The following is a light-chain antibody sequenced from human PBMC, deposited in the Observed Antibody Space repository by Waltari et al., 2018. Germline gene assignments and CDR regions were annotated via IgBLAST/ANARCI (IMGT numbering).Light chain of an antibody. Sequence: DIQMTQSPSTLSASVGDRVTITCRPSLSFSSWLAWYQQKPGKAPKLMIYDASSLESGVPSRFSGSGSGTEFTLTISSLQPDDFATYYCQQYNSYSWTFGQGTKVEIK. CDR3: QQYNSYSWT. V-gene: IGKV1-5*01. CDR2: DAS. CDR1: LSFSSW. J-gene: IGKJ1*01.